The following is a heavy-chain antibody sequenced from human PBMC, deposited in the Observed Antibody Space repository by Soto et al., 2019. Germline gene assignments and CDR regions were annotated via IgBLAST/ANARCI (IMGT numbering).Heavy chain of an antibody. Sequence: QITLKESGPTLVKPTQTLTLTCTFSGFSLSTSGVGVGWIRQPPGKALEWLALIYWDADKRYSPSLKSRLSIPRDTSKNQVVLTMTNMDPVDTATYYCAHRKYDFWSGHSEAFDIWGQGTMVTVSS. CDR2: IYWDADK. V-gene: IGHV2-5*02. D-gene: IGHD3-3*01. CDR3: AHRKYDFWSGHSEAFDI. J-gene: IGHJ3*02. CDR1: GFSLSTSGVG.